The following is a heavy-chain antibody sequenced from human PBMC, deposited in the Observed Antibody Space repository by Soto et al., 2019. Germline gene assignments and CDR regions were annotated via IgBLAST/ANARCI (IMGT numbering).Heavy chain of an antibody. CDR2: ISPYTGNT. J-gene: IGHJ4*02. Sequence: QVQLVQSGAEVKKPGASVKVSCKASGYTFTSYGITWVRQAPGQGLEWMGWISPYTGNTNYAQKLQGRVTMTTDTSTSTAYLELTRLRSDDTAVYYCARDHRLVPAAAAAFWGQGTLVTVSS. V-gene: IGHV1-18*01. D-gene: IGHD2-2*01. CDR3: ARDHRLVPAAAAAF. CDR1: GYTFTSYG.